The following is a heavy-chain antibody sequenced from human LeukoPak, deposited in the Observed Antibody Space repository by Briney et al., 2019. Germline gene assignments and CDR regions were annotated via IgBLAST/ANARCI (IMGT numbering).Heavy chain of an antibody. D-gene: IGHD2-21*02. CDR1: GDSDNYY. Sequence: PETLSLTCTVSGDSDNYYWSWIRQPARKGLEWVGRIYTNGNTNYNPYLKSRLTISIDTSKKQFSLKLTSVTAADTAVYYCARGGAYCGADCYSDDAFDIWGQGTLVTVSS. CDR3: ARGGAYCGADCYSDDAFDI. J-gene: IGHJ3*02. V-gene: IGHV4-4*07. CDR2: IYTNGNT.